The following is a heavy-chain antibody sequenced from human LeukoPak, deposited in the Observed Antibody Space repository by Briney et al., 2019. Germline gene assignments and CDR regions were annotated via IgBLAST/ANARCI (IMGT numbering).Heavy chain of an antibody. CDR2: IYTSGST. V-gene: IGHV4-4*07. Sequence: SETLSLTCTVSGTSISSYYWGWIRQPAGKGLEWIGRIYTSGSTNYNPSLKSRVTMSVDTSKNQLSLKLSSVTAADTAVYYCAKTYYYDSSGYYRDAFDIWGQGTMVTVSS. D-gene: IGHD3-22*01. CDR1: GTSISSYY. J-gene: IGHJ3*02. CDR3: AKTYYYDSSGYYRDAFDI.